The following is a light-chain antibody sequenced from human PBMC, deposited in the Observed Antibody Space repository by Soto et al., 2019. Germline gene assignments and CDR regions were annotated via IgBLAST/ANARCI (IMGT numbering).Light chain of an antibody. J-gene: IGKJ2*01. V-gene: IGKV1-39*01. CDR1: QTISSY. Sequence: DIQMTQSPSSLSASVGDRVTITCRASQTISSYLNWYQQSPGKAPKLLIYAAYSLQSGVPSRFSGSGSGTDFTLTISSLQPEDFATYYCQQSSNIPYTFGQGTKLEIK. CDR3: QQSSNIPYT. CDR2: AAY.